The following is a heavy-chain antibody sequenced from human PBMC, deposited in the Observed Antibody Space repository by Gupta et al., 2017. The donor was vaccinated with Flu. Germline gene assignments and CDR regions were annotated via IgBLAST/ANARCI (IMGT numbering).Heavy chain of an antibody. CDR2: IYYSGST. V-gene: IGHV4-59*01. CDR1: GGSISSYY. D-gene: IGHD2-2*01. Sequence: QVQLHESGPGLVKPSETLSLTCTVSGGSISSYYWSWIRQPPGKGLEWIGYIYYSGSTNYNPSLKSRVTISVDTSKNQFSLKLSSVTAADTAVYYCAREPAGVVPDYYYGMDVWGQGTTVTVSS. J-gene: IGHJ6*02. CDR3: AREPAGVVPDYYYGMDV.